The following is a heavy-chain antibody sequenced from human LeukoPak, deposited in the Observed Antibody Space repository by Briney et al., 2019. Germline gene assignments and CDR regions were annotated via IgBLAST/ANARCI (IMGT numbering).Heavy chain of an antibody. Sequence: SETLSLTCTVSGGSVSSGSDYWSWIRQPPGKGLEWIGYMYYSGSTTYNPSLKSRVTISVDTSKNKFSLKLTSVTAADTAVYYCARVRISTTARGYFAYWGQGTLVTVSS. V-gene: IGHV4-61*01. CDR2: MYYSGST. D-gene: IGHD4-17*01. J-gene: IGHJ4*02. CDR3: ARVRISTTARGYFAY. CDR1: GGSVSSGSDY.